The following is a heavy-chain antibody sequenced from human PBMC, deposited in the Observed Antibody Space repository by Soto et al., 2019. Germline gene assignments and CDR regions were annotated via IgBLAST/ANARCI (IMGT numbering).Heavy chain of an antibody. D-gene: IGHD2-15*01. CDR2: IYWDDDK. CDR1: GFSLSTSGVG. J-gene: IGHJ4*02. V-gene: IGHV2-5*02. CDR3: AHSPSYCSGGSCYSGFDY. Sequence: QITLKESGPTLVTPTQTLTLTCTFSGFSLSTSGVGVGWIRQPPGKALEWLALIYWDDDKRYSPSLKSRLTIPKDTSKNQVVLTMPNMAPVDTATYYCAHSPSYCSGGSCYSGFDYCGQGTLVTVS.